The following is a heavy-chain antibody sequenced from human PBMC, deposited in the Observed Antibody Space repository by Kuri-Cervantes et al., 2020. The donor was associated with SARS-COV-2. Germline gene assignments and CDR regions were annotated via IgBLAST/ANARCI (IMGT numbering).Heavy chain of an antibody. V-gene: IGHV2-70*12. CDR3: AHRRPAVTTNDAFDI. Sequence: SGPTLVKPTQTLTLTCTFSGFSLNTSGMCVSWIRQPPGKALEWLARIDWDDDKYYNTSLKSRLTITKDTSNNQVVLTMTNMDPVDTAIYYCAHRRPAVTTNDAFDIWGQGTMVTVS. CDR2: IDWDDDK. CDR1: GFSLNTSGMC. J-gene: IGHJ3*02. D-gene: IGHD4-17*01.